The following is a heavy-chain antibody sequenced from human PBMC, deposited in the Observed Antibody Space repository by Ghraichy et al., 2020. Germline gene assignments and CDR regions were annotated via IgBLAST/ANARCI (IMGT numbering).Heavy chain of an antibody. J-gene: IGHJ4*02. D-gene: IGHD2-15*01. CDR2: IYYSGSS. CDR3: ARGASVVVAATFDS. V-gene: IGHV4-31*03. Sequence: SETLSLTCTVSGGSISSGGYYWGWIRQHPGKGLEWIGYIYYSGSSYYNPSLKSRVTISVDTSKNQFSLKLSSVTAADTALYYCARGASVVVAATFDSWGQGTLVTVSS. CDR1: GGSISSGGYY.